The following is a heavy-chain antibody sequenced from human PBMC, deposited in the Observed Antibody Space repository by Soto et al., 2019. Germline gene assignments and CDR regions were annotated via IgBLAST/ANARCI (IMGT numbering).Heavy chain of an antibody. V-gene: IGHV3-15*01. CDR2: IKSKTDGGTT. D-gene: IGHD6-13*01. CDR3: ARVEGSSWPDY. CDR1: GFTFSNAW. Sequence: GGSLRLSCAASGFTFSNAWMSWVRQAPGKGLEWVGRIKSKTDGGTTDYAAPVKGRFTISRDDSKNTLYLQMNSLRAEDTAVYYCARVEGSSWPDYWGQGTLVTVSS. J-gene: IGHJ4*02.